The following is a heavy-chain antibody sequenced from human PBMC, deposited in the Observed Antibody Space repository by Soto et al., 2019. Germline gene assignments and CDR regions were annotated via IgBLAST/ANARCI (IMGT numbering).Heavy chain of an antibody. J-gene: IGHJ3*02. CDR2: IKEDGSEK. V-gene: IGHV3-7*01. Sequence: GGSLRLSCAASGFTSSSYWMTWVRQAPGKGLEWVANIKEDGSEKYYVDSVKGRFTISRDNAKNSLYLQMNSLRAEDTAVYYCARDLSYSSTWWYDVLDIWGQGTMVTVSS. CDR3: ARDLSYSSTWWYDVLDI. D-gene: IGHD6-13*01. CDR1: GFTSSSYW.